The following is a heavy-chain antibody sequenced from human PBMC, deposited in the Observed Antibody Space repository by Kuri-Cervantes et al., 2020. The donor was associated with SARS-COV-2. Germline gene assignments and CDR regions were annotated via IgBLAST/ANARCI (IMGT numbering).Heavy chain of an antibody. Sequence: ASVKVSCKASGYTFTGYYMHWVRQAPGQGLEWMGGFDPEDGETIYAQKFQGRVTMTEDTSTDTAYMELSSLRSEDTAVYYCATDRVATGTLIFDYWGQGTLVTVSS. CDR3: ATDRVATGTLIFDY. CDR2: FDPEDGET. V-gene: IGHV1-24*01. J-gene: IGHJ4*02. CDR1: GYTFTGYY. D-gene: IGHD1-1*01.